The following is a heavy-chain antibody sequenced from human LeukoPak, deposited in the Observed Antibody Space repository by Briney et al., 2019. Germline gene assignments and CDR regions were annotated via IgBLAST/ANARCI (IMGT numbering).Heavy chain of an antibody. V-gene: IGHV4-34*01. CDR2: INHSGST. D-gene: IGHD2-2*01. J-gene: IGHJ3*02. CDR1: GGSFSGYY. Sequence: SETLSLTCAVYGGSFSGYYWSWIRQPPGKGLEWIGEINHSGSTNYNPSLKSRVTISVDTSKNQFSLKLSSVTAADTAVYYCARAPIVVVPAATGRYAFDIWGQGTMVTVSS. CDR3: ARAPIVVVPAATGRYAFDI.